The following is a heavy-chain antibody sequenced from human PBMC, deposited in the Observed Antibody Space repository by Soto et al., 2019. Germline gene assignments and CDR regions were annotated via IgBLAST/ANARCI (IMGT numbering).Heavy chain of an antibody. V-gene: IGHV3-23*01. Sequence: EVQLLESGGGLVQPGGSLRLSCAASGFTFNNYAMTWVRQAPGKGLEWVSAISGGGDTTSYADSVKGRFTVARDGSKNTRYLQMSSRRAEDTALYYCAKGRGGSGSLTPRVDFWGQGTLATVSS. CDR3: AKGRGGSGSLTPRVDF. J-gene: IGHJ4*02. CDR1: GFTFNNYA. CDR2: ISGGGDTT. D-gene: IGHD3-10*01.